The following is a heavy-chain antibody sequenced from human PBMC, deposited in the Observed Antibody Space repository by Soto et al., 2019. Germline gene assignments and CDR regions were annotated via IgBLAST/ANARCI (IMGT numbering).Heavy chain of an antibody. V-gene: IGHV4-4*07. CDR3: ARDSRLYGSGFDY. Sequence: SETLSLTCTVSGGSISGYYWSWIRQPAGKGLEWIGRIYTSGSTNYNPSLKSRVTMSVDTSKNQFSLKLSSVTAADTAVYYCARDSRLYGSGFDYWGQGTLVTVSS. J-gene: IGHJ4*02. D-gene: IGHD3-10*01. CDR1: GGSISGYY. CDR2: IYTSGST.